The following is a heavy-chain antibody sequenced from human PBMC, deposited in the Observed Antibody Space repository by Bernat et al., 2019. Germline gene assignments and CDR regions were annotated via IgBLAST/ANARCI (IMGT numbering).Heavy chain of an antibody. J-gene: IGHJ6*02. CDR2: ISYDGSNK. CDR3: ARAGGVIVVVPAEQIDYYYYGMDV. CDR1: GFTFSSYA. D-gene: IGHD2-2*01. V-gene: IGHV3-30-3*01. Sequence: VQLLESGGGLVQPGGSLRLSCAASGFTFSSYAMHWVRQAPGKGLEWVAVISYDGSNKYYADSVKGRFTISRDNSKNTLYLQMNSLGAEDTAVYYCARAGGVIVVVPAEQIDYYYYGMDVWGQGTTVTVSS.